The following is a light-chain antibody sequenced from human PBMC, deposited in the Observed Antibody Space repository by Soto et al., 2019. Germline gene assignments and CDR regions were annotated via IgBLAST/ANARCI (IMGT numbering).Light chain of an antibody. CDR1: QSISSN. V-gene: IGKV3D-15*01. Sequence: EIVITQSPATPSVSPGERATLSCRASQSISSNLAWYQQKPGQAPRLLIYGASSRATGIPDRFSGRGSGTEFTLTISRLEPEDFAVYYCQQRSNWPLTFGGGTKVDIK. CDR2: GAS. CDR3: QQRSNWPLT. J-gene: IGKJ4*01.